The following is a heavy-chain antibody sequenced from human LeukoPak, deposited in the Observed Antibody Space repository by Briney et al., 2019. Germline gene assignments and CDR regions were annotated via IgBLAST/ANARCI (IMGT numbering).Heavy chain of an antibody. J-gene: IGHJ6*03. CDR3: ARGGSSQGSTPKQYFYYMNV. D-gene: IGHD6-13*01. CDR1: NGSIGYYY. V-gene: IGHV4-59*01. CDR2: IYHTGGT. Sequence: PSETLSLTCAVPNGSIGYYYWSWLRQPPGKGLEWIGYIYHTGGTNYNPSLKSRLTISLDMPRNQLSLRLTSVTAADTAVYYCARGGSSQGSTPKQYFYYMNVWGRGTTVSVSS.